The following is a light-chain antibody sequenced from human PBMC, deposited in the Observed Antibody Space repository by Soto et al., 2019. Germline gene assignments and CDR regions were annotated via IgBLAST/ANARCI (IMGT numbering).Light chain of an antibody. CDR2: AAS. CDR3: QKYNSDVDT. Sequence: MSQERSSLSVSPGGRATLSCRASQSISDTLAWYQQKPGQAPRLLIYAASTLQSGVPSRFSGSGSGTDFTLTISSLELEYVETYYSQKYNSDVDTLGGGTKVDI. CDR1: QSISDT. J-gene: IGKJ4*01. V-gene: IGKV1-27*01.